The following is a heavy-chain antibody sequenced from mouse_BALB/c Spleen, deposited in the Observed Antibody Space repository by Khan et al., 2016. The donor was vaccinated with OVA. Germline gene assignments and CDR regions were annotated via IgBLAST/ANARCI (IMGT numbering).Heavy chain of an antibody. CDR2: INTYTGEP. J-gene: IGHJ2*01. CDR1: GYTFTNYG. V-gene: IGHV9-1*02. CDR3: ARSRGNYLLDY. D-gene: IGHD2-1*01. Sequence: LVESGPELKNPGETVKISCKASGYTFTNYGLNWMNQAPGKGLKWMGWINTYTGEPMYADDFKGRFVFSLETSASTAYLQINNLKNEDMATYFCARSRGNYLLDYWGQGTTLTVSS.